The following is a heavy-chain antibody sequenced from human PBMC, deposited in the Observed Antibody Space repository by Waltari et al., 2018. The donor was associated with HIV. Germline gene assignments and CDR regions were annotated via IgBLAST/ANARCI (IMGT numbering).Heavy chain of an antibody. D-gene: IGHD6-13*01. CDR2: IYWNDDK. J-gene: IGHJ4*02. Sequence: QITLKESGPTLVKPTQTLTLTCTFSGFSLSTNGVGVGWIRQPPGKALEWLALIYWNDDKRYSPSLASRLTVTKDTSKNQVVLRMTKIDPVDTATYYCAHRRAGYSSGWYTRGLDYWGQGTLVTVSS. CDR1: GFSLSTNGVG. V-gene: IGHV2-5*01. CDR3: AHRRAGYSSGWYTRGLDY.